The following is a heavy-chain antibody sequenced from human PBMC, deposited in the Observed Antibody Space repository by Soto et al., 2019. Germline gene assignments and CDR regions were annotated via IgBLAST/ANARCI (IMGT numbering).Heavy chain of an antibody. V-gene: IGHV3-74*01. Sequence: EVQLVESGGGVVQPGGSLRLSCAASEFNFSSYWMHWVRQAPEKGMVWVSRINSDGSSTNYADSVKGRFTISRDNAKNTLYLQMNSLRPEDTAVYYCARVASSSWLKTPHFDYWGQGILVTVSS. J-gene: IGHJ4*02. D-gene: IGHD6-6*01. CDR3: ARVASSSWLKTPHFDY. CDR2: INSDGSST. CDR1: EFNFSSYW.